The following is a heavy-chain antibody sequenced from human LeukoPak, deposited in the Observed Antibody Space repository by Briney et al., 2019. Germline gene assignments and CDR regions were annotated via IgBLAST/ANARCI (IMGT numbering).Heavy chain of an antibody. D-gene: IGHD6-13*01. CDR3: ARDRKPGIAAAGSPDGFDY. Sequence: GGSLRLSCAASGFTFSDYYMSWIRQAPGKGLEWVSYISSSGSTIYYADSVKGRFTISRDNAKNSLYLQMNNLRAEDTAVYYCARDRKPGIAAAGSPDGFDYWGQGTLATVSS. CDR1: GFTFSDYY. V-gene: IGHV3-11*04. J-gene: IGHJ4*02. CDR2: ISSSGSTI.